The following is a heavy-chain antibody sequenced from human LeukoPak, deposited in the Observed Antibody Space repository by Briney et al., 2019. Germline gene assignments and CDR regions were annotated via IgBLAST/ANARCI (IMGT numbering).Heavy chain of an antibody. D-gene: IGHD3-22*01. V-gene: IGHV3-11*03. CDR3: ARSYSSGYYHY. CDR2: ISSSSSYT. J-gene: IGHJ4*02. CDR1: GFTFSDYY. Sequence: GESLRLSCAASGFTFSDYYMSWIRQAPGKGLEWVSYISSSSSYTNYADSVKGRFTISRDNAKNSLYLQMNSLRAEDTAVYYCARSYSSGYYHYWGQGTLVTVSS.